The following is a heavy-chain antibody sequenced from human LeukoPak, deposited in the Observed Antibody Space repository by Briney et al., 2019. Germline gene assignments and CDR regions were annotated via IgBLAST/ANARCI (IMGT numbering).Heavy chain of an antibody. CDR2: ISGSGCST. J-gene: IGHJ4*02. V-gene: IGHV3-23*01. Sequence: GGSLRLSCAASGFTFSSYAMSWVRQAPGKGLESVSGISGSGCSTYYADSVKGRFTISRDNSKNTLYLQMNSLRAEDTAVYYCAKDGYSYGSNYLDYWGQGTLVTGSS. CDR3: AKDGYSYGSNYLDY. CDR1: GFTFSSYA. D-gene: IGHD5-18*01.